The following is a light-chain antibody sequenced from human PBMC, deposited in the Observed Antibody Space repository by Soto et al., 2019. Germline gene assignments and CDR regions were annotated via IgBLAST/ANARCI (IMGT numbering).Light chain of an antibody. CDR2: DTS. J-gene: IGKJ2*01. CDR1: RGIGST. V-gene: IGKV3-15*01. Sequence: EVVMTQSPATLSVSPGERATLSCRASRGIGSTLAWYQQKPGQTPRLLIYDTSTRATGVPGRFIGSRSGTEFTLTITSLQSEDFAVYYCQQYGSSPNTFGQGTKLEIK. CDR3: QQYGSSPNT.